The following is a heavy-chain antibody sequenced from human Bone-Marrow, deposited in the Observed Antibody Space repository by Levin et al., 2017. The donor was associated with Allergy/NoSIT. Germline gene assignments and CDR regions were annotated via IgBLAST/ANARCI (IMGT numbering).Heavy chain of an antibody. CDR3: ARGVHYGLDV. CDR2: VGGDGTGT. Sequence: ASVKVSCAASGFAFNTYPMHWVRQGPGKGLVWVSRVGGDGTGTVYADSVKGRFTISRDDAKNTLYLQMNSLRVEDTSVYYCARGVHYGLDVWGQGTTVTVSS. J-gene: IGHJ6*02. CDR1: GFAFNTYP. V-gene: IGHV3-74*01.